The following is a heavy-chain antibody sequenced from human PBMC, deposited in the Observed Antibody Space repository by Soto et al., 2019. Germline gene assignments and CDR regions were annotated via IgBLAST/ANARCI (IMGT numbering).Heavy chain of an antibody. J-gene: IGHJ5*02. V-gene: IGHV1-18*01. CDR1: GYTFFTYY. CDR2: ISTYSGNP. CDR3: ASHHGPTTSENWFDP. Sequence: QVHLVQSGVEVKTPGASVKVSCQASGYTFFTYYISWVRQAPGQGLEWVGWISTYSGNPKYAQKFQGRVPVTTYPYTSTASVELRRPSSDSADAYLCASHHGPTTSENWFDPWGQGTLVTVSS. D-gene: IGHD5-12*01.